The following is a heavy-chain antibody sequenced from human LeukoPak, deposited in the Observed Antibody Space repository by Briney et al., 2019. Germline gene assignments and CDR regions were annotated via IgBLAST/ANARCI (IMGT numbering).Heavy chain of an antibody. CDR1: GGTFSSYT. Sequence: GASVKVSCKASGGTFSSYTISWVRQTPGQGLEWMGRIIPILGIANYEQKFQGRVTITADKSTSTAYMELSSLRSEDTAVYYCARDWDCSSTSCSGYAFDIWRQGTMVTVSS. V-gene: IGHV1-69*04. CDR2: IIPILGIA. J-gene: IGHJ3*02. CDR3: ARDWDCSSTSCSGYAFDI. D-gene: IGHD2-2*01.